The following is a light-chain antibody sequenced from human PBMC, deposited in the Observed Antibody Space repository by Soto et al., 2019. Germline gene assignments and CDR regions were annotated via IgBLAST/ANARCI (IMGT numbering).Light chain of an antibody. CDR1: QTVSSY. CDR3: RPLSEWLPWT. V-gene: IGKV3-11*01. Sequence: SAGAVSLYPGERATLSCRASQTVSSYLAWYQQKPGQAPRLLIYDASNRATGIPARFSGSGSGTDFTLTISSLEHAEDAVRYCRPLSEWLPWTSGQGTKADIK. CDR2: DAS. J-gene: IGKJ1*01.